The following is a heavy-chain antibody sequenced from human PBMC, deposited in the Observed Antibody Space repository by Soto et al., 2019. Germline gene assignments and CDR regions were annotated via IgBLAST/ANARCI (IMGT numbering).Heavy chain of an antibody. CDR1: GFTFSSDW. D-gene: IGHD6-19*01. J-gene: IGHJ4*02. Sequence: EVQLVESRGGLVQPGGSLRLSCAASGFTFSSDWMHWVRQTPGKGLVWLSRMNSDGSSSTYADAVKGRFTISRDNAKNSLYLQMNSLRAEDTAVYYCARGPRGWYGFDYWGQGTLVTVSS. CDR2: MNSDGSSS. V-gene: IGHV3-74*01. CDR3: ARGPRGWYGFDY.